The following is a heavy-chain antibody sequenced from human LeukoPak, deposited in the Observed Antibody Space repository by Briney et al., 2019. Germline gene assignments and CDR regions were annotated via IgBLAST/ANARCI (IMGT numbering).Heavy chain of an antibody. CDR3: ASSRDGES. D-gene: IGHD3-10*01. CDR2: INPNSGGT. CDR1: GYTFTGYY. J-gene: IGHJ5*02. Sequence: ASVKDSPKASGYTFTGYYMHWVRQAPGQGLEWMGWINPNSGGTNYAQQFQGRVTMTRDTAISTAYMELSRLRSDDTAVYYCASSRDGESWGQGTLVTVSS. V-gene: IGHV1-2*02.